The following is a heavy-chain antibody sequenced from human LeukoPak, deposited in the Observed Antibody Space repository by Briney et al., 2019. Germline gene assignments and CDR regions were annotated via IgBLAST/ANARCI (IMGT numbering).Heavy chain of an antibody. D-gene: IGHD3-22*01. J-gene: IGHJ4*02. CDR1: GFTFSSYE. V-gene: IGHV3-48*03. CDR2: ISSSGTTI. Sequence: GGSLRPSCAASGFTFSSYEMNWVRQAPGKGLEWVSSISSSGTTIYYADSVKGRFTVSRDSAKNSVYLQMNSLRAEDTAVYYCGSGVIFYDSSGRNYWGQGTLVTVSS. CDR3: GSGVIFYDSSGRNY.